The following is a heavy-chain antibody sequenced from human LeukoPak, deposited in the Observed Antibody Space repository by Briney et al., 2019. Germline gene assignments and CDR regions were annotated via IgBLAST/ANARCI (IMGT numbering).Heavy chain of an antibody. J-gene: IGHJ4*02. CDR3: AGSTWRYSLDF. D-gene: IGHD2-15*01. CDR2: IKEEGSEK. CDR1: GFTFSNYW. Sequence: GGSLRLSCAASGFTFSNYWMTWVRQAPGKGLEWVANIKEEGSEKYYVDSVKGRFTISRDNAKNSLYLQMNSLRAEETAVYYCAGSTWRYSLDFWGQGTLVSVSS. V-gene: IGHV3-7*01.